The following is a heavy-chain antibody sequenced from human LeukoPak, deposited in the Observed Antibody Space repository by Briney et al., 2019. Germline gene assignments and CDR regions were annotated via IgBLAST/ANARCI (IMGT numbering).Heavy chain of an antibody. CDR2: ISHDGSNQ. Sequence: PGRSLRLSCAASGFTFSDYGMHWVRQAPGKGLEWVAVISHDGSNQYYADSVKGRFTISRDNSKNTLFLQMNSPRAEDTAVYYCAKASGDSSGYRFDYWGQGTLVTVSS. J-gene: IGHJ4*02. CDR3: AKASGDSSGYRFDY. V-gene: IGHV3-30*18. D-gene: IGHD3-22*01. CDR1: GFTFSDYG.